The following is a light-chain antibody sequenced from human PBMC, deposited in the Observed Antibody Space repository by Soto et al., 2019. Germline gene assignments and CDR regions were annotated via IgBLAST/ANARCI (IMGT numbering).Light chain of an antibody. V-gene: IGKV3-20*01. J-gene: IGKJ1*01. Sequence: PGARATLSCRASQSVGSAYLAWYQHKPGQAPRLLIYGASSRATGIPDRISGSGSGTDFTLTISRLEPEDFAVYYCQQYGSSRWTFAQGTKVEAK. CDR2: GAS. CDR1: QSVGSAY. CDR3: QQYGSSRWT.